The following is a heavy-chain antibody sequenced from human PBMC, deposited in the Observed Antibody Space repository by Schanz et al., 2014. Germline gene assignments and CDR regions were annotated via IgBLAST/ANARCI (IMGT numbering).Heavy chain of an antibody. Sequence: GPGVKKPGATVKVSCKASGYIFINSGISWVRQAPGQGLEWMGWISAYNGNTKYPQKLQGRVTMTTDTSTSTAYMELRSLRSDDTAVYYCAKAEYDILTDSYSRLDPWGQGTLVTVSS. CDR3: AKAEYDILTDSYSRLDP. J-gene: IGHJ5*02. D-gene: IGHD3-9*01. V-gene: IGHV1-18*01. CDR1: GYIFINSG. CDR2: ISAYNGNT.